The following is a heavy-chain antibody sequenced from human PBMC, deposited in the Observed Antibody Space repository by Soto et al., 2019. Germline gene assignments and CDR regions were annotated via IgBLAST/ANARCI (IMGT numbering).Heavy chain of an antibody. V-gene: IGHV1-3*01. D-gene: IGHD2-15*01. CDR3: AREGAHYTPLDH. J-gene: IGHJ4*02. Sequence: ASVKVSCKASGYTFTDYAIHWVRQAPGQGLEWMGWINAGNGNTGYSRKFQGRVTNARDMSASTAYIEVTSLTSEDTAIYYCAREGAHYTPLDHWGQGTLVTVSS. CDR2: INAGNGNT. CDR1: GYTFTDYA.